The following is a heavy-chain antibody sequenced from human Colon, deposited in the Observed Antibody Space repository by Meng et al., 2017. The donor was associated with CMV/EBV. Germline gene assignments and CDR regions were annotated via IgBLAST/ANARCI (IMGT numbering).Heavy chain of an antibody. J-gene: IGHJ4*02. CDR2: IYHSGRT. V-gene: IGHV4-4*02. Sequence: NWWIWVRQPPGKGLEWIGEIYHSGRTYYNPSLESRVAISLDTSKNQFSLVLSSLTAADTAIYYCAREWGVAYCSSPNCYASVNAFDIWGQGSLVTVSS. CDR3: AREWGVAYCSSPNCYASVNAFDI. D-gene: IGHD2-2*01. CDR1: NW.